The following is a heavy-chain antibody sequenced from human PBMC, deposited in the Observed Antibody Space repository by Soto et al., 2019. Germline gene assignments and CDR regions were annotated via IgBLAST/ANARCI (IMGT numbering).Heavy chain of an antibody. CDR3: ATVVIWIGYLTADS. V-gene: IGHV1-69*01. CDR2: FIPVYRTL. D-gene: IGHD3-3*01. J-gene: IGHJ4*02. Sequence: QVLLVQSGAEVKKPGSSVKISCKASGGSFGNSAINWVRQTPGQGLEWLGGFIPVYRTLNYAQKFQGRVTITADESTGTAYMTLSSLASNDTAVYYCATVVIWIGYLTADSWGQGTRVTVSS. CDR1: GGSFGNSA.